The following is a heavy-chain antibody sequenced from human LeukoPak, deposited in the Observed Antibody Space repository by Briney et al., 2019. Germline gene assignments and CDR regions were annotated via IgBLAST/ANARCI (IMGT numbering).Heavy chain of an antibody. Sequence: GGPLRLSCAASGFTFGSYGMSWVRQAPGKGLEWASFISPSGDRTSNADSVEGRFTISRDNPRDTLYLQMNSLRDEDTAGYYCAIMHGYYDGSGYWVQWGQGTLVTVSS. V-gene: IGHV3-23*01. CDR3: AIMHGYYDGSGYWVQ. J-gene: IGHJ4*02. D-gene: IGHD3-22*01. CDR2: ISPSGDRT. CDR1: GFTFGSYG.